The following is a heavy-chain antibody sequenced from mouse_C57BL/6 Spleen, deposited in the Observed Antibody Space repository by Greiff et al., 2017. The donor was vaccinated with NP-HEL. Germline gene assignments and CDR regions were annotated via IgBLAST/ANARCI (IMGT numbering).Heavy chain of an antibody. CDR1: GYTFTSYG. Sequence: VKLQQSGAELARPGASVKLSCKASGYTFTSYGISWVKQRTGQGLEWIGEIYPRSGNTYYNEKFKGKATLTADKSSSAAYMELRSLTSGDSAVYFCAREREDYDVKYWGQGTTLTVSS. J-gene: IGHJ2*01. V-gene: IGHV1-81*01. D-gene: IGHD2-4*01. CDR2: IYPRSGNT. CDR3: AREREDYDVKY.